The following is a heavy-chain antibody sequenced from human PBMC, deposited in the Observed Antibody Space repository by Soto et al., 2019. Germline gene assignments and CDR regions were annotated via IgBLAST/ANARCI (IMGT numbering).Heavy chain of an antibody. D-gene: IGHD6-6*01. CDR3: ARGFKQLVPYYYYGMDV. CDR2: IIPIFGTA. V-gene: IGHV1-69*13. J-gene: IGHJ6*02. CDR1: GGTFSSYA. Sequence: GASVKVSCKASGGTFSSYAISWVRQAPGQGLEWMGGIIPIFGTANYAQKFQGRVTITADESTSTAYMELSSLRSEDTAVYYCARGFKQLVPYYYYGMDVWGQGTTVTVSS.